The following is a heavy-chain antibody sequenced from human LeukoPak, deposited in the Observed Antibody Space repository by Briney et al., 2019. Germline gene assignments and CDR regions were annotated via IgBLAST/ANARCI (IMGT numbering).Heavy chain of an antibody. CDR3: ARRPRARLRLGELSFAPDY. CDR1: GGSFSGYY. J-gene: IGHJ4*02. CDR2: INHSGST. Sequence: SETLSLTCAVYGGSFSGYYWSWIRQPPGKGLECIGEINHSGSTNYNPSLKSRVTISVDTSKNQFSLKLSSVTAADTAVYYCARRPRARLRLGELSFAPDYWGQGTLVTVSS. V-gene: IGHV4-34*01. D-gene: IGHD3-16*02.